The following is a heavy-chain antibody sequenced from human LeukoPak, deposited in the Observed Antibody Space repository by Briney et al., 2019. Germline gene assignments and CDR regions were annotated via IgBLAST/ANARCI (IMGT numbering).Heavy chain of an antibody. CDR1: GFTFSTYA. CDR3: ANAWGANSDYYYYGMDV. V-gene: IGHV3-23*01. J-gene: IGHJ6*02. D-gene: IGHD7-27*01. Sequence: GGSLRLSCAASGFTFSTYAMSWVRQAPGKGLEWVSAISGSGGSTYYADSVKGRFTIYRDNSKNTLYLQMNSLRAEDTAVYYCANAWGANSDYYYYGMDVWGRGTRVSVFS. CDR2: ISGSGGST.